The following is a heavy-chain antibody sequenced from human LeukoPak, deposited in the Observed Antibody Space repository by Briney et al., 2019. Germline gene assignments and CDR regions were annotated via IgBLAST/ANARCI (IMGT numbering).Heavy chain of an antibody. V-gene: IGHV1-69*13. CDR2: IIPIFGTA. CDR3: ARADIGIKYSSGRYVGWFDP. CDR1: GGTFSSYA. Sequence: SVKVSCKASGGTFSSYAISWVRQAPGQGLEWMGGIIPIFGTANYAQKFQGRVTITADESTSTAYMELSSLRSEDTAVYYCARADIGIKYSSGRYVGWFDPWGQGTLVTVSS. J-gene: IGHJ5*02. D-gene: IGHD6-19*01.